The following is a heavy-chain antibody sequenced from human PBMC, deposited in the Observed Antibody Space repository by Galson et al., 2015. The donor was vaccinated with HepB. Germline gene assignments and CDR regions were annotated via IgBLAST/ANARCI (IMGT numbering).Heavy chain of an antibody. CDR3: ARLYYYDTSVYYYYYFDL. CDR1: AGSISSYY. CDR2: ISYSGST. J-gene: IGHJ2*01. Sequence: SETLSLTCTVSAGSISSYYWSWIRQPPGEGLEWIGYISYSGSTSYNPSLKSRVTISVDTSKKHFSLKLSSVTAADTAVYYCARLYYYDTSVYYYYYFDLWGRGTLVTVSS. V-gene: IGHV4-59*01. D-gene: IGHD3-22*01.